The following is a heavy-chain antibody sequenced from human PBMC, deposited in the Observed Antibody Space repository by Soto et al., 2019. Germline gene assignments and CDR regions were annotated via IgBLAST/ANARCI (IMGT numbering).Heavy chain of an antibody. D-gene: IGHD2-21*02. CDR2: INHSGST. Sequence: SETLSLTCAVYGGSFSGYYWSWIRQPPGKGLEWIGEINHSGSTNYNPSLKSRVTISVDTSKNQFSLKLSSVTAADTAVYYCARRDPYYFDYWGQGTLVTVSS. CDR3: ARRDPYYFDY. J-gene: IGHJ4*02. V-gene: IGHV4-34*01. CDR1: GGSFSGYY.